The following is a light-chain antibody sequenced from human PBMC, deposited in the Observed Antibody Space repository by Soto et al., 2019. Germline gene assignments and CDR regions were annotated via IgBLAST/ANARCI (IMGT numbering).Light chain of an antibody. CDR1: SSDVGGYNY. J-gene: IGLJ1*01. Sequence: QSVLTQPRSVSGSPGQSVTISCTGTSSDVGGYNYVSWYQQHPGIAPKLIIYDVSKRPSGVPDRFSGSKSGNTASLTISGLQAEDEADYYCSSYAGSYPFVFGTGTKVTVL. CDR3: SSYAGSYPFV. V-gene: IGLV2-11*01. CDR2: DVS.